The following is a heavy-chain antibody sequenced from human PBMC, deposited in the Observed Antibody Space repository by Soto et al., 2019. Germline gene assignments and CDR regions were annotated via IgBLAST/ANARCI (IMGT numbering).Heavy chain of an antibody. CDR1: GFTFSSYA. CDR2: ISGSGGST. V-gene: IGHV3-23*01. Sequence: LRLSCAASGFTFSSYAMSWVRQAPGKGLEWVSAISGSGGSTYYADSVKGRFTISRDNSKNTLYLQMNSLRAEDTAVYYCAKAAYDFWSGYYASNYYYYMDVWGKGTTVPVSS. J-gene: IGHJ6*03. D-gene: IGHD3-3*01. CDR3: AKAAYDFWSGYYASNYYYYMDV.